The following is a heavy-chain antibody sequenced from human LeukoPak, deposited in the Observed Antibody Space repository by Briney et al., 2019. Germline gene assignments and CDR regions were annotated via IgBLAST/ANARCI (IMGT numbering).Heavy chain of an antibody. CDR2: INPNSGGT. CDR1: GYTFTGYY. CDR3: ARLYCSGGSCYSAKYYFDY. D-gene: IGHD2-15*01. V-gene: IGHV1-2*02. Sequence: ASVKVSCKASGYTFTGYYMHWVRQAPGQGLEGMGWINPNSGGTNYAQKFQGRVTMTRDTSISTAYMELSRLRSDDTAVYYCARLYCSGGSCYSAKYYFDYWGQGTLVTVSS. J-gene: IGHJ4*02.